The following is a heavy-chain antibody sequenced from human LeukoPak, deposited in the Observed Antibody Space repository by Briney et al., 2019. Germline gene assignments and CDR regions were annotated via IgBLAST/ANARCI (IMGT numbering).Heavy chain of an antibody. CDR1: GGSISSGDYY. Sequence: PSQTLSLTCTVSGGSISSGDYYWRWIRQPPGKGLGWIGYIYYSGSTYYNPSLKSRVTISVDTSKNQFSLKLSSVTAADTAVYYCARRRYFDWLYDYWGQGTLVTVSS. J-gene: IGHJ4*02. D-gene: IGHD3-9*01. CDR3: ARRRYFDWLYDY. V-gene: IGHV4-30-4*01. CDR2: IYYSGST.